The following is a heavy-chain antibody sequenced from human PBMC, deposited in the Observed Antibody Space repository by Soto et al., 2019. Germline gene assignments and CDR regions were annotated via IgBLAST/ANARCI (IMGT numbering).Heavy chain of an antibody. CDR1: GFTFSSYA. Sequence: GGSLRLSCAASGFTFSSYAMSWVRQAPGKGLEWVSAISGSGGSTYYADSVKGRFTISRDNSKNTLYLQMNSLRAEDTAVYYCAKDIAAAGIGRLNWFDPWGQGTLVTVSS. D-gene: IGHD6-13*01. CDR2: ISGSGGST. CDR3: AKDIAAAGIGRLNWFDP. V-gene: IGHV3-23*01. J-gene: IGHJ5*02.